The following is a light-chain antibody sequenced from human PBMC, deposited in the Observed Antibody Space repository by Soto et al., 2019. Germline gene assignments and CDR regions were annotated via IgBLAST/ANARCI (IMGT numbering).Light chain of an antibody. J-gene: IGLJ3*02. CDR2: DVS. CDR1: SSDVGGYNY. Sequence: QSAPTQPASVSGSPGQSITISCTGSSSDVGGYNYVSWYQHHPGKAPKLMIYDVSHRPSGVSNRFSGSKSGNTASLTISGLQAEDEADYYCSSHTSSSIWVFGGGTKLTVL. CDR3: SSHTSSSIWV. V-gene: IGLV2-14*03.